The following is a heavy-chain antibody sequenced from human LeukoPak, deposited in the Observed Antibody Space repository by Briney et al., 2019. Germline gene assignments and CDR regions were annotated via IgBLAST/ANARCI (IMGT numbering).Heavy chain of an antibody. V-gene: IGHV3-30-3*01. J-gene: IGHJ4*02. CDR3: VRDPTNLVGAYFDY. D-gene: IGHD1-26*01. CDR1: GFTFSSYA. Sequence: GGSLRLSCAASGFTFSSYAMHWVRQAPGKGLEWVAVISYDGSNKYYADSVKGRFTIFRDNSKNTLYLQMNSLRAEDTAVYYCVRDPTNLVGAYFDYWGQGTLVTVSS. CDR2: ISYDGSNK.